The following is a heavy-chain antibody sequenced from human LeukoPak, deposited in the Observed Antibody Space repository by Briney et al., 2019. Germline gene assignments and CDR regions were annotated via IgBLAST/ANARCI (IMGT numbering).Heavy chain of an antibody. Sequence: SVKVSCKASGGTFSSYAISWVRQAPGQGLEWMGGIIPIFGTANYAQKFQGRVTITADESTSTAYMELSSLRSEDTAVYYCARADYYDSSGYYYVRHARAPFDVWGQGTMVTVSS. CDR2: IIPIFGTA. CDR3: ARADYYDSSGYYYVRHARAPFDV. V-gene: IGHV1-69*01. J-gene: IGHJ3*01. CDR1: GGTFSSYA. D-gene: IGHD3-22*01.